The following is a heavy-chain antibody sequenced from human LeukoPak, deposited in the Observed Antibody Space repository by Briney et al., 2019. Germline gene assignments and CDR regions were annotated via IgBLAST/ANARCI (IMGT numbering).Heavy chain of an antibody. CDR3: ARRDRYSSGSDY. J-gene: IGHJ4*02. CDR1: GGSISSYY. Sequence: SETLSLTCTVSGGSISSYYWGWIRQPPGKGLEWIGSIYYSGSTYYNPSLKSRVTISVDTSKNQFSLKLSSVTAADTAVYYCARRDRYSSGSDYWGQGTLVTVSS. V-gene: IGHV4-39*01. D-gene: IGHD6-19*01. CDR2: IYYSGST.